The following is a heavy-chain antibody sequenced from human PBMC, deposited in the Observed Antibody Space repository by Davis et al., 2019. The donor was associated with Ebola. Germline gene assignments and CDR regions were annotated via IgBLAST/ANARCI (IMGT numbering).Heavy chain of an antibody. CDR3: ARISWVSRGMDV. CDR2: TYYRSKWYN. CDR1: GDRVPSNSGA. V-gene: IGHV6-1*01. D-gene: IGHD6-13*01. Sequence: HSQTLSLTCAISGDRVPSNSGAWNWLRQSPSRGLEWLGRTYYRSKWYNDYAVPVKSRITINPDTSKNQFSLQLNFVTPEDAAVYYCARISWVSRGMDVWGKGTTVTVSS. J-gene: IGHJ6*04.